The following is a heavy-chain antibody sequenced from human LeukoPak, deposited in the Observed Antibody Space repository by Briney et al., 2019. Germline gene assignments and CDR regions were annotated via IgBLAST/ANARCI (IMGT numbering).Heavy chain of an antibody. CDR3: ATATGPFDY. J-gene: IGHJ4*02. V-gene: IGHV4-31*11. CDR2: IYYSGST. CDR1: GGSFSGYY. D-gene: IGHD1-1*01. Sequence: SETLSLTCAVYGGSFSGYYWSWIRQHPGKGLEWIGYIYYSGSTYYNPSLKSRVTISVDTSKNQFSLKLSSVTAADTAVYYCATATGPFDYWGQGTLVTVSS.